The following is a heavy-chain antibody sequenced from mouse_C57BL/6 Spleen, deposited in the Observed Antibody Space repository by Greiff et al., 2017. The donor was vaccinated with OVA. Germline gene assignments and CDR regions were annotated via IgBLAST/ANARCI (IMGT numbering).Heavy chain of an antibody. CDR1: GYTFTSYW. CDR2: IDPNSGGT. Sequence: QVHVKQSGAELAKPGASVKLSCKASGYTFTSYWMHWVKQRPGRGLEWIGRIDPNSGGTKYNEKFKSKATLTVDKPSSTAYMQLSSLTSEDSAVYYCARPYYYGSSYYAMDYWGQGTSVTVSS. D-gene: IGHD1-1*01. V-gene: IGHV1-72*01. CDR3: ARPYYYGSSYYAMDY. J-gene: IGHJ4*01.